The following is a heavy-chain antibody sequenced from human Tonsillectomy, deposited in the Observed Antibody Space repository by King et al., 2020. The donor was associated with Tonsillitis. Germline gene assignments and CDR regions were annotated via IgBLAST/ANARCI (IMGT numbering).Heavy chain of an antibody. CDR3: AKDMGGSGSYYSNKPTIFDY. CDR2: ISWNSGSI. V-gene: IGHV3-9*01. Sequence: VQLVESGGGLVQPGRSLRLSCAASGFTFDDYAMHWVRQAPGKGLEWVSGISWNSGSIGYADSVKGRFTISRDNAKNSLYLQMNSLRAEDTALYYCAKDMGGSGSYYSNKPTIFDYWGQGTLVTVSS. J-gene: IGHJ4*02. CDR1: GFTFDDYA. D-gene: IGHD3-10*01.